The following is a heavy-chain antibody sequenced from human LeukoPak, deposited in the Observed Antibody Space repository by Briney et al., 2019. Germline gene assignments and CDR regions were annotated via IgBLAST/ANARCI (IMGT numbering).Heavy chain of an antibody. CDR1: GFTFDDYA. CDR3: AKRGGYSSGWYYFDY. V-gene: IGHV3-9*01. Sequence: GRSLRLSCAASGFTFDDYAMHWVRQAPGKGLEWVSGISWNSGSIGYADSVKGRFTISRDNAKNSLYLQMNSLRAEDTALYYCAKRGGYSSGWYYFDYWGQGTLLTVSS. J-gene: IGHJ4*02. CDR2: ISWNSGSI. D-gene: IGHD6-19*01.